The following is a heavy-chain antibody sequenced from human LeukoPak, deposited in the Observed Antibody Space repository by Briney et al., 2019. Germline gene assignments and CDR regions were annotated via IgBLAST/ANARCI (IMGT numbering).Heavy chain of an antibody. CDR1: GFTFSSSA. CDR3: AKDDWDRLGGDQPSCMDV. J-gene: IGHJ6*02. CDR2: ISNNGSYT. D-gene: IGHD3-9*01. Sequence: SGGSLRLSCAASGFTFSSSAMSWVRQAPGKGLEWVSAISNNGSYTYYADSVKGRFTISRDNSKNTLYLQMNSLRAEDTAVYYCAKDDWDRLGGDQPSCMDVWGQGTTVTVSS. V-gene: IGHV3-23*01.